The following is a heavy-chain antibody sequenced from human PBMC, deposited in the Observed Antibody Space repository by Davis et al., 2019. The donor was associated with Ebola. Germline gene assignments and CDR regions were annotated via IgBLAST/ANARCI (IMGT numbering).Heavy chain of an antibody. D-gene: IGHD2-2*01. CDR3: AREHCSSTSCYHWGAFDI. CDR2: IYYSGST. J-gene: IGHJ3*02. V-gene: IGHV4-59*01. Sequence: PGGSLRLSCTVSGGSISSYYWSWIRQPPGKGLEWIGYIYYSGSTNYNPSLKSRVTISVDTSKNQFSLKLSSVTAADTAVYYCAREHCSSTSCYHWGAFDIWGQGTMVTVSS. CDR1: GGSISSYY.